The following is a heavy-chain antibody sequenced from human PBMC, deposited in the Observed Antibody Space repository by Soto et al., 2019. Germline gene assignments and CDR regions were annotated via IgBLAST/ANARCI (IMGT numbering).Heavy chain of an antibody. CDR2: VSWNSGAK. CDR1: GFSFDDFV. CDR3: AKGEATAVPALAY. J-gene: IGHJ4*02. D-gene: IGHD2-21*02. V-gene: IGHV3-9*01. Sequence: EVQLVESGGGLVQPGRSLRLSCVASGFSFDDFVMNWVRQRPGKGLEWVSSVSWNSGAKLYADSVKGRFAISRDSAKKSVYLQMNSLRPDDTAFYYCAKGEATAVPALAYWGQGTLVPVSS.